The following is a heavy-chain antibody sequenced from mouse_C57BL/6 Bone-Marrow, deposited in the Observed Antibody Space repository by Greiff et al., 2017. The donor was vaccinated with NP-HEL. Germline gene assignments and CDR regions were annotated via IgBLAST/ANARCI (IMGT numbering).Heavy chain of an antibody. D-gene: IGHD4-1*01. V-gene: IGHV2-9-1*01. CDR2: IWTGGGT. CDR1: GFSLTSYA. Sequence: QVQLKESGPGLVAPSQSLSITCTVSGFSLTSYAISWVRQPPGKGLEWRGVIWTGGGTNYNSALKSRLSISKDNSKSQVFLKMNSLQTDDTARYYCARMDWAHFDDWGQGTTLSVSS. CDR3: ARMDWAHFDD. J-gene: IGHJ2*01.